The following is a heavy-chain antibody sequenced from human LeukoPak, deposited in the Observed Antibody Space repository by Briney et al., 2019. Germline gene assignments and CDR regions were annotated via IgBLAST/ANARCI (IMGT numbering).Heavy chain of an antibody. CDR2: INHSGST. J-gene: IGHJ4*02. Sequence: SETLSLTCAVYGGSISGYYWSWIRQPPGKGLEWIGEINHSGSTNYNPSLKSRVTISVDTSKNQFSLKLSSVTAADTAVYYCARGGRLGSSSWYGYWGQGTLVTVSS. V-gene: IGHV4-34*01. CDR3: ARGGRLGSSSWYGY. CDR1: GGSISGYY. D-gene: IGHD6-13*01.